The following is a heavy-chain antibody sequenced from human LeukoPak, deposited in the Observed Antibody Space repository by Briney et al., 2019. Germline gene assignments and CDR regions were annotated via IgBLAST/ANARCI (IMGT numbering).Heavy chain of an antibody. CDR1: GCTFTSYY. CDR3: ARSIAVAGTVDY. V-gene: IGHV1-46*01. J-gene: IGHJ4*02. Sequence: ASVKVSCKASGCTFTSYYMHWVRQAPGQGLEWMGIINPSGGSTSYAQKFQGRVTMTRDTTTSTVYMELSSLRSEDTAVYYCARSIAVAGTVDYWGQGTLVTVSS. D-gene: IGHD6-19*01. CDR2: INPSGGST.